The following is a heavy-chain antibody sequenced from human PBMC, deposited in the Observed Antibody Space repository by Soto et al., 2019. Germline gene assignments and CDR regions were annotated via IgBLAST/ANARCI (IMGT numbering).Heavy chain of an antibody. D-gene: IGHD2-21*01. CDR3: AKEMIASTLADFFDY. CDR1: GFTFRNYG. CDR2: ISGSGGRT. V-gene: IGHV3-23*01. Sequence: EVPLLESGGGLIQPGGSLRLSCEASGFTFRNYGMTWVRLAPGKGLEWVSTISGSGGRTFYADPVKGRFTISRDNSKNTLYLQMNSLRAEDTAVYYCAKEMIASTLADFFDYWGQGTLVTVSS. J-gene: IGHJ4*02.